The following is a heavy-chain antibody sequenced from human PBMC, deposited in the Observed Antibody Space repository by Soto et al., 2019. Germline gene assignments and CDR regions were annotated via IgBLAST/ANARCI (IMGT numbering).Heavy chain of an antibody. Sequence: QVQLVQSGAEVKKPGSSVKVSCKASGGTFSSYAISWVRQAPGQGLEWMGGIIPIFGTANYAQKFQGRVTITADDSTSTAYMELSSLRSEDTAVYYCARDKSAARRPYYYCYGMDVWGQGTTVTVSS. CDR3: ARDKSAARRPYYYCYGMDV. J-gene: IGHJ6*02. V-gene: IGHV1-69*01. CDR2: IIPIFGTA. D-gene: IGHD6-6*01. CDR1: GGTFSSYA.